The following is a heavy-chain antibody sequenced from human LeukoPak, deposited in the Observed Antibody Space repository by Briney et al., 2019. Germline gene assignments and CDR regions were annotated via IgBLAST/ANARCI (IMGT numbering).Heavy chain of an antibody. V-gene: IGHV4-39*07. Sequence: SETLSLTCTVSGGSISSSSYYWGWIRQPPGKGLEWIGSIYYSGSTYYNPSLKSRVTISVDTSKNQFSLKLSSVTAADTAVYYCARGHRNNYGGNSGAFDYWGQGTLVTVSS. CDR3: ARGHRNNYGGNSGAFDY. CDR2: IYYSGST. J-gene: IGHJ4*02. CDR1: GGSISSSSYY. D-gene: IGHD4-23*01.